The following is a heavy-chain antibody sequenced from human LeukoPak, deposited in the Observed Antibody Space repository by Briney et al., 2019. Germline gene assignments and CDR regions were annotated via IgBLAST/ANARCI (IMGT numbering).Heavy chain of an antibody. D-gene: IGHD4-23*01. CDR3: ARGTEGVTPNWFDP. V-gene: IGHV4-34*01. Sequence: PSETLSLTCAVYGGSFSGYYWSWNRQPPGKGLEWIGEINHSGSTNYNPSLKSRVTISVDTSKNQFSLKLSSVTAADTAVYYCARGTEGVTPNWFDPWGQGTLVTVSS. CDR2: INHSGST. CDR1: GGSFSGYY. J-gene: IGHJ5*02.